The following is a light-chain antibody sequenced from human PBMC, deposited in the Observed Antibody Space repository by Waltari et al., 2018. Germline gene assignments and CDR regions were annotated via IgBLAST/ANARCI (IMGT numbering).Light chain of an antibody. Sequence: QSALTQPASVSGSLGQSITISCTGRGSAIDIYNLVSWYQQYPGKAPKLIIYEGDERPSGVSDRFSGSNSGNTASLTISGLQADDEAEYHCCSYAGGTTFLFGGGTKVTVL. CDR2: EGD. V-gene: IGLV2-23*03. CDR1: GSAIDIYNL. CDR3: CSYAGGTTFL. J-gene: IGLJ2*01.